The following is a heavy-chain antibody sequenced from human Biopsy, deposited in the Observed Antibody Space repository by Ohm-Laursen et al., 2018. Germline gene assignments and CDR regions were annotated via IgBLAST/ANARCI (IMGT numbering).Heavy chain of an antibody. CDR2: IYSDDTT. J-gene: IGHJ4*02. CDR3: AKRDLSGTSPV. CDR1: GGSISGSS. D-gene: IGHD1-26*01. Sequence: PGTLSLTCTVSGGSISGSSWSWIRQPPGKGLEWIGSIYSDDTTHYNASLQGRITISVDQPKNQFSLRLTSVTAADTAVYYCAKRDLSGTSPVWGQGTVVTVSS. V-gene: IGHV4-39*01.